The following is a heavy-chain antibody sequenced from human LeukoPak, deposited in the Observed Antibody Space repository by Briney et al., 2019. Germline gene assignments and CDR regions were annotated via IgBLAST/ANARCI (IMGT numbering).Heavy chain of an antibody. CDR3: ARFGRELPFDY. CDR1: GFSFSNYA. Sequence: GGSLRLSCAASGFSFSNYAMHWVRQAPGKGLEWVAVISYDGSNKYYADSVKGRFTISRDNSKNTLYLQMNSLRAEDTAVYYCARFGRELPFDYWGQGTLVTVSS. CDR2: ISYDGSNK. V-gene: IGHV3-30*04. D-gene: IGHD1-26*01. J-gene: IGHJ4*02.